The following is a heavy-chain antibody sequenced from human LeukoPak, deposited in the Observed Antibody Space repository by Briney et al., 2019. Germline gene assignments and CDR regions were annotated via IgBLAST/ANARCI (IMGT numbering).Heavy chain of an antibody. J-gene: IGHJ4*02. CDR2: IYHSGST. Sequence: SETLSLTCTVSGYSISSGYYWGWIRQPPGKGLEWIGSIYHSGSTYYNPSLKSRVTISVDTSKNQFSLKLNSVTAADTALYYCARGRDGYNYYFDYWGQGTLVTVSS. V-gene: IGHV4-38-2*02. D-gene: IGHD5-24*01. CDR3: ARGRDGYNYYFDY. CDR1: GYSISSGYY.